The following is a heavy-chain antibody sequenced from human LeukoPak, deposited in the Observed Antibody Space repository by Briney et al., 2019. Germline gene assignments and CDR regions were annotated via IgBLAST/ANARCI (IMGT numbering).Heavy chain of an antibody. CDR3: ARRSYGSASPLRMDV. Sequence: SETLSLTCTVSGGFISSYYWTWIRQPPGKGLEWIGYIYYSGSTNYNPSLKSRVTISVDTSKNQFSLKLSSVTAADTAVYYCARRSYGSASPLRMDVWGQGTTVTVSS. J-gene: IGHJ6*02. V-gene: IGHV4-59*08. CDR2: IYYSGST. CDR1: GGFISSYY. D-gene: IGHD3-10*01.